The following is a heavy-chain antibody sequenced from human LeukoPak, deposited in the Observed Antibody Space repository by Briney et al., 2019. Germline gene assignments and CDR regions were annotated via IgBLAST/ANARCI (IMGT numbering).Heavy chain of an antibody. D-gene: IGHD3-16*02. CDR3: AKDPFYDYVWGSYRSGDAFDI. CDR2: ISGSGGST. CDR1: GFTFSSYA. Sequence: GGSLRLSCAASGFTFSSYAMSWVRQAPGKGLEWVSAISGSGGSTYYADSVKGRFTISRDNSKNTLYLQMNSLRAEDTAVYYCAKDPFYDYVWGSYRSGDAFDIWGQGTMVTVSS. V-gene: IGHV3-23*01. J-gene: IGHJ3*02.